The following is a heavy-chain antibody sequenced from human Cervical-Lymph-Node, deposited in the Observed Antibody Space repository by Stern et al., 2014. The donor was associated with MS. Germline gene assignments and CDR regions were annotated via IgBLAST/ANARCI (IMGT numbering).Heavy chain of an antibody. D-gene: IGHD6-13*01. CDR2: ISWNSGSI. V-gene: IGHV3-9*01. Sequence: EVQLVESGGGLEQPGRSLRLSCAASGFTFEDYAMHWVRQAAGKGLEWVSSISWNSGSIGYADSVRGRFAISRDNAKSSLYLQMNSLRAEDTAFYYCGKDRGRWAGAGTGGPTYYGVDVWGQGTTVTVSS. J-gene: IGHJ6*02. CDR3: GKDRGRWAGAGTGGPTYYGVDV. CDR1: GFTFEDYA.